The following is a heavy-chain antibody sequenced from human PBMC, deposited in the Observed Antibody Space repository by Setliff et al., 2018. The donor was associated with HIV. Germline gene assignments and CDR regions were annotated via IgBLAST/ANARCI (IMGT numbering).Heavy chain of an antibody. CDR2: IYYSGST. J-gene: IGHJ3*02. CDR3: ARDRGSSEDAFDI. Sequence: SETLSLTCTVSGGSISSYYWSWIRQPPGKGLEWIGYIYYSGSTHYNPSLKSRVTISLDTSKKQFSLKLSPVTAADTAVYYCARDRGSSEDAFDIWGQGTMVTVSS. D-gene: IGHD2-2*01. CDR1: GGSISSYY. V-gene: IGHV4-59*01.